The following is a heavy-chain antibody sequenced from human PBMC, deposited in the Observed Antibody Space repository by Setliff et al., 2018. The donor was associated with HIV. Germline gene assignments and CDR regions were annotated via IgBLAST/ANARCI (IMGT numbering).Heavy chain of an antibody. V-gene: IGHV4-59*01. CDR1: GDSFNSYY. D-gene: IGHD2-21*01. CDR2: IYNNGNA. CDR3: AGSSHIGIRELWFVS. J-gene: IGHJ5*01. Sequence: SETLSLTCTVSGDSFNSYYWFWIRQPPGEGLEYIGYIYNNGNAYHNPSFKSRVTLSVDRSKSQFSLRVNSVTAADTAVYFCAGSSHIGIRELWFVSWGQGRLVTVSS.